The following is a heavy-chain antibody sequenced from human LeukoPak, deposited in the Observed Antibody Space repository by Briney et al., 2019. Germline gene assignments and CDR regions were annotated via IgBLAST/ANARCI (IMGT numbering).Heavy chain of an antibody. V-gene: IGHV3-21*04. J-gene: IGHJ4*02. CDR3: ARVGGELLFDY. CDR2: ISSSGSTI. D-gene: IGHD1-26*01. Sequence: PGGSLRLSCAASGFTFSSYSMNWVRQAPGKGLEWVSSISSSGSTIYYADSVKGRFTISRDNAKNSLYLQMNSLRAEDTAVYYCARVGGELLFDYWGQGTLVTVSS. CDR1: GFTFSSYS.